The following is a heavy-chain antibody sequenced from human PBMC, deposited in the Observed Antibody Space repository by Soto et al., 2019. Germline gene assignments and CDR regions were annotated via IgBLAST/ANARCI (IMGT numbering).Heavy chain of an antibody. V-gene: IGHV3-9*01. CDR1: GFTLDDYA. CDR3: ARARYCSGGSCYAFDI. Sequence: GGSLRLSCAASGFTLDDYAMHWVRQAPGKGLEWVSGISWNGGSVGYVDSVKGRFTISRDNAKNSLYLQMNSLRPEDTAVYYCARARYCSGGSCYAFDIWGQGTMVTVSS. CDR2: ISWNGGSV. J-gene: IGHJ3*02. D-gene: IGHD2-15*01.